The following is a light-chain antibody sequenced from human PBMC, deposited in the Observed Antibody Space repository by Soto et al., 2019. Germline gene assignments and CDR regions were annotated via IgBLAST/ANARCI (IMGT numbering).Light chain of an antibody. CDR3: QQYGTSPYT. J-gene: IGKJ2*01. CDR2: GAS. V-gene: IGKV3-20*01. Sequence: EIVLTQSPGTLSLSPGERATLSCRASQSVSTSYLAWYQQKPGQAPRLLIYGASRRATGIPDRFSGSGSGTDFTLTISRLEPEDFVVYYCQQYGTSPYTFGQGTKLEIK. CDR1: QSVSTSY.